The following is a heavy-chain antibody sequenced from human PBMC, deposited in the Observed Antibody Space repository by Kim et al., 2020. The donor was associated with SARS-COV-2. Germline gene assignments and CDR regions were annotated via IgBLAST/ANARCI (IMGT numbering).Heavy chain of an antibody. CDR2: IRRSGDGI. CDR1: GFTFSNYA. V-gene: IGHV3-23*01. CDR3: ANARGFGWANV. D-gene: IGHD3-16*01. J-gene: IGHJ4*02. Sequence: GGSLRLSCAASGFTFSNYAMSWVRQVPGMGLEWVSSIRRSGDGIYYADSVKGRFTISRDNSKSTLYLQMNSLRAEDTALYYCANARGFGWANVWGQGTLVTVSS.